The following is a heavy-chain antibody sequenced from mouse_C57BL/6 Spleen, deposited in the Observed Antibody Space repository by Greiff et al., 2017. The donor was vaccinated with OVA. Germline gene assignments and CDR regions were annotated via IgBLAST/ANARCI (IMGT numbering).Heavy chain of an antibody. J-gene: IGHJ3*01. CDR1: GFTFSDFY. CDR3: ARDEGEDGYYPLAY. V-gene: IGHV7-1*01. D-gene: IGHD2-3*01. CDR2: SRNKANDYTT. Sequence: EVNVVESGGGLVQSGRSLRLSCATSGFTFSDFYMEWVRQAPGKGLEWIAASRNKANDYTTEYSASVKGRFIVSRDTSQSILYLQMNALRAEDTAIYYCARDEGEDGYYPLAYWGQGTLVTVSA.